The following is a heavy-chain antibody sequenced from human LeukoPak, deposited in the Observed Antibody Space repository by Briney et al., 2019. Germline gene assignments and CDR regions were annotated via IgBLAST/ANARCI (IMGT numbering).Heavy chain of an antibody. V-gene: IGHV1-46*01. CDR1: GGTFSSYA. Sequence: ASVKVSCKASGGTFSSYAFSWVRQAPGQGLEWVGIINPSGGSTSYAQEFQGRVTLTRDTSTSTVYMELSSLRSEDTAVYYCTRELGGSYNDCWGQGTLVTVSS. D-gene: IGHD1-26*01. CDR2: INPSGGST. CDR3: TRELGGSYNDC. J-gene: IGHJ4*02.